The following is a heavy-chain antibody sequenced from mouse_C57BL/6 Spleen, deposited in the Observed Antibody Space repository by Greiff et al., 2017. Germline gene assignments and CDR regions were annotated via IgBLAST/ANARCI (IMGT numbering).Heavy chain of an antibody. CDR3: ARREIYYYGSSYAYYFDY. CDR2: IDPANGNT. V-gene: IGHV14-3*01. J-gene: IGHJ2*01. CDR1: GFNIKNTY. Sequence: LQQSVAELVRPGASVKLSCTASGFNIKNTYMHWVKQRPEQGLEWIGRIDPANGNTKYAPKFQGKATITADTSSNTAYLQLSSLTSEDTAIYYCARREIYYYGSSYAYYFDYWGQGTTLTVSS. D-gene: IGHD1-1*01.